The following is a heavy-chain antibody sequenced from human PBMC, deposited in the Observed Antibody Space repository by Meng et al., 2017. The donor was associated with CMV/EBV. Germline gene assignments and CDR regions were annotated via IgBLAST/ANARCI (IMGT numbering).Heavy chain of an antibody. CDR1: GGSFSGYY. CDR2: NNHSGST. J-gene: IGHJ5*02. CDR3: ARGGKWFDP. V-gene: IGHV4-34*01. Sequence: GQLQQWGAGLLKPSATLSLSSAVYGGSFSGYYWSWIRQPPGKGLERIGENNHSGSTNYNPSLKSRVTISVDTSKNQFSLKLSSVTAADTAVYYCARGGKWFDPWGQGTLVTVSS.